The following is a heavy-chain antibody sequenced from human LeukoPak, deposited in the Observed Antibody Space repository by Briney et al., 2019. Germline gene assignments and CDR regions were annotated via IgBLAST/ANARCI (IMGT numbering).Heavy chain of an antibody. D-gene: IGHD3-22*01. CDR2: IIPIFGTA. CDR3: ARDRGYYDSSGYYLRPDAFDI. Sequence: ASVKVSCKASGGTFSSYAISWVRQDPGQGLEWMGGIIPIFGTANYAQKFQGRVTITADESTSTAYMELSSLRSEDTAVYYCARDRGYYDSSGYYLRPDAFDIWGQGTMVTVSS. CDR1: GGTFSSYA. J-gene: IGHJ3*02. V-gene: IGHV1-69*13.